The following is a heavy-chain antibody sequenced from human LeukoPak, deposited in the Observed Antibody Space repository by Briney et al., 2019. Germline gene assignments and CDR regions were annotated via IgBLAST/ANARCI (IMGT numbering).Heavy chain of an antibody. CDR2: IIPILGIA. CDR3: ARDRLQRGRGSDY. CDR1: GGTFSSYA. Sequence: ASVTVSCKASGGTFSSYAISWVRPAPGHRLEWMGRIIPILGIANYAQKFQGRVTITADKSTSTAYMELSSLRSEDTAVYYCARDRLQRGRGSDYWGQGTLGTVSA. D-gene: IGHD3-10*01. V-gene: IGHV1-69*04. J-gene: IGHJ4*02.